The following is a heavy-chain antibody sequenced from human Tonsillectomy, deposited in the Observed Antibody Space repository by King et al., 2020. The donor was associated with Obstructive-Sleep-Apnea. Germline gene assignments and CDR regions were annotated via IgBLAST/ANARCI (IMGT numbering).Heavy chain of an antibody. J-gene: IGHJ6*02. V-gene: IGHV3-23*04. CDR3: AKCYRNGYGSASSPVYYYHGMDV. Sequence: VQLVESGGGLVQPGGSLRLSCVASGFTFSNYAMSWVRQAPGKGLEWVSTIIDSGGGTYYADSGKGRFTIARENAKNTVYLQMTSLRVEDTAVFYCAKCYRNGYGSASSPVYYYHGMDVWGQGTTVTVSS. D-gene: IGHD3-10*01. CDR2: IIDSGGGT. CDR1: GFTFSNYA.